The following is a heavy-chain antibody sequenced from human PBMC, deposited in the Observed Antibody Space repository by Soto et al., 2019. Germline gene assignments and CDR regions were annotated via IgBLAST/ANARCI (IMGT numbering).Heavy chain of an antibody. D-gene: IGHD6-25*01. CDR1: GFTFSNYG. CDR3: AKDLYEKSASGPAY. Sequence: GGSLRLSCAASGFTFSNYGMHWVRQAPGKGLEWVAVISYDGSNQFYTDSVKGRFTISKDDSKSTLYLQMNSLRGDDTAVYYCAKDLYEKSASGPAYWGLGTLVPVSS. J-gene: IGHJ1*01. CDR2: ISYDGSNQ. V-gene: IGHV3-30*18.